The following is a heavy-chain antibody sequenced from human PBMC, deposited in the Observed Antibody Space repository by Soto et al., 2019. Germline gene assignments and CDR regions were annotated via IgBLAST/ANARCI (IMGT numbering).Heavy chain of an antibody. CDR2: IDNSGGIT. CDR1: GFTFITYA. J-gene: IGHJ4*02. Sequence: GGSLRLSCAASGFTFITYAMSWVRQATGKGLEWVSTIDNSGGITYYADSVKGRFTISRDNSKNTLYLQMNSLRAEDTAVYYCAKGGYNYRFLFDCWGQGTLVTVSS. CDR3: AKGGYNYRFLFDC. V-gene: IGHV3-23*05. D-gene: IGHD5-18*01.